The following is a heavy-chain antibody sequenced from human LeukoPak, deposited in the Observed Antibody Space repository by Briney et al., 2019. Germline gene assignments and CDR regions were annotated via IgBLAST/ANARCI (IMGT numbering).Heavy chain of an antibody. D-gene: IGHD2-2*01. V-gene: IGHV3-30-3*01. CDR3: ARALVVVPADYYYYGMDV. CDR2: ISYVGSNK. J-gene: IGHJ6*02. CDR1: GFTFSSYA. Sequence: PGGSLRLSCAATGFTFSSYAMHWVRQAPGKGLEWVAVISYVGSNKYYADSVKGRFTISRDNSKNTLYLQMNSLRAEDTAVYYCARALVVVPADYYYYGMDVWGQGTTVTVSS.